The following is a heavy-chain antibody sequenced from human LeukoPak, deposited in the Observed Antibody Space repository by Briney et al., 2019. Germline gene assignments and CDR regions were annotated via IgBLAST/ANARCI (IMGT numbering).Heavy chain of an antibody. V-gene: IGHV1-18*01. Sequence: ASVKVSCKASGYTFTNYGLSWVRQAPGQGLEWMGWISAYNGNTNYAQNLQGGVTMTTDTSTSTAYMELRSLRSDDTAVYFCARGHGDHSFDYWGQGTLVTVSS. J-gene: IGHJ4*02. CDR1: GYTFTNYG. CDR3: ARGHGDHSFDY. CDR2: ISAYNGNT. D-gene: IGHD4-17*01.